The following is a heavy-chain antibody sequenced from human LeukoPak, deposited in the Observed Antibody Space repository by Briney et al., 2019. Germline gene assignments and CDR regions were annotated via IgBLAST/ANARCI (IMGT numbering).Heavy chain of an antibody. CDR2: ISAYNGNT. CDR1: GYTFTSYG. CDR3: ARDLQNYDYVWGSYREFDY. J-gene: IGHJ4*02. D-gene: IGHD3-16*02. Sequence: ASVKVSCTASGYTFTSYGISWVRQAPGQGLEWMGWISAYNGNTNYAQKLQGRVTMTTDTSTSTAYMELRSLRSDDTAVYYCARDLQNYDYVWGSYREFDYWGQGTLVTVSS. V-gene: IGHV1-18*01.